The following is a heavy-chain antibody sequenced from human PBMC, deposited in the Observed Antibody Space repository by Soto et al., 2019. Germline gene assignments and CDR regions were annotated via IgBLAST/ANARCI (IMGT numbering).Heavy chain of an antibody. V-gene: IGHV4-31*03. Sequence: SETLSLTCTVSGGSMSSGGYYWSWIRQHPGKGLEWIGYIYYSGSTYYNPSLKSRVTISVDTSKNEFSLKLNSVTGADTAVYYCARVGAIAPAVLNWLDPWGQGTLVTVSS. CDR1: GGSMSSGGYY. CDR2: IYYSGST. CDR3: ARVGAIAPAVLNWLDP. D-gene: IGHD6-13*01. J-gene: IGHJ5*02.